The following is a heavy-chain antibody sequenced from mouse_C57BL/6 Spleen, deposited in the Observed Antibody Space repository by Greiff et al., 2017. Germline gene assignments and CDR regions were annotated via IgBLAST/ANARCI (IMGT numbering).Heavy chain of an antibody. V-gene: IGHV1-15*01. CDR2: IDPETGGT. D-gene: IGHD1-1*01. CDR3: TSSEVVAGDD. Sequence: QVQLQQSGAELVRPGASVTLSCKASGYTFTDYEMHWVKQTPVHGLEWIGAIDPETGGTAYNQKFKGKAILTADKSSSTAYMELRSLTSEGSAVYYCTSSEVVAGDDWGQGTTLTVSS. J-gene: IGHJ2*01. CDR1: GYTFTDYE.